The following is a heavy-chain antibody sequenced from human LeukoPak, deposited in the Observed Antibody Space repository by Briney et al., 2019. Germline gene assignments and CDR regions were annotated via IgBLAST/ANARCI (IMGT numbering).Heavy chain of an antibody. D-gene: IGHD6-19*01. CDR2: IRYDGSNK. V-gene: IGHV3-30*02. CDR1: GFTFSSCG. Sequence: GGSLRLSCAASGFTFSSCGMHWVRQAPGKGLEWVAFIRYDGSNKYYADSVKGRFTTSRDNSKNTLYLQINSLRAEDTAVYYCAKDELKQWLVYDYWGQGTLVTVSS. CDR3: AKDELKQWLVYDY. J-gene: IGHJ4*02.